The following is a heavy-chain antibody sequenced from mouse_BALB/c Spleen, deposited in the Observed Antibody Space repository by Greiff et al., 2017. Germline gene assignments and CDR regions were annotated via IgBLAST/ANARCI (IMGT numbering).Heavy chain of an antibody. CDR1: GYTFTSYY. Sequence: QVQLKQSGAELVKPGASVKLSCKASGYTFTSYYMYRVKQRPGQGLEWIGEINPSNGGTNFNEKFKSKATLTVDKSSSTAYMQLSSLTSEDSAVYYCTRWDTTAYYYAMDYWGQGTSVTVSS. V-gene: IGHV1S81*02. D-gene: IGHD1-2*01. J-gene: IGHJ4*01. CDR2: INPSNGGT. CDR3: TRWDTTAYYYAMDY.